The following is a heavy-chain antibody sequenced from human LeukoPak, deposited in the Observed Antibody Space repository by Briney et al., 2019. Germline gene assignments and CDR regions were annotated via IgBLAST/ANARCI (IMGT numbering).Heavy chain of an antibody. D-gene: IGHD6-13*01. CDR3: ARISSSNWYNERGAFDV. Sequence: SETLSLTWTVAGGSISSYYWSWIRQPPGKGLEWIGYIYYSGSTNYKPSLKSRVTISVETSNNQFSLKLRSVTAADTAVYYCARISSSNWYNERGAFDVWGQGTMVTVSS. CDR1: GGSISSYY. J-gene: IGHJ3*01. V-gene: IGHV4-59*01. CDR2: IYYSGST.